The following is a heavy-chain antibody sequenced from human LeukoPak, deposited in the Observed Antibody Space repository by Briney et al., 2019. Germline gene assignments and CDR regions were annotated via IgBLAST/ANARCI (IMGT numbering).Heavy chain of an antibody. Sequence: SGTLSLTCAVSGGSISSSNWWSWVRQPPGKRLEWIGEIYHSGSTNYNPSLKSRVTISVDKSKNQFSLKLSSVTAADTAVYYCASFYYGSGSYSRLAYFDYWGQGTLVTVSS. CDR2: IYHSGST. D-gene: IGHD3-10*01. V-gene: IGHV4-4*02. CDR1: GGSISSSNW. J-gene: IGHJ4*02. CDR3: ASFYYGSGSYSRLAYFDY.